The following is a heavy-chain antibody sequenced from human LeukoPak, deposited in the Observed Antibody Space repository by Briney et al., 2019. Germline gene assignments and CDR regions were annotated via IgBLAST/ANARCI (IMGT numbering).Heavy chain of an antibody. CDR2: IYYSGST. Sequence: SETLSLTCTVSGGSISSSSYYWGWIRQPPGKGLEWIGSIYYSGSTYYNPSLKSRVTISVDTSKNQFSLKLSSVTAADTAAYYCARHDSVAGTYWGQGTLVTVSS. CDR1: GGSISSSSYY. D-gene: IGHD6-19*01. J-gene: IGHJ4*02. V-gene: IGHV4-39*01. CDR3: ARHDSVAGTY.